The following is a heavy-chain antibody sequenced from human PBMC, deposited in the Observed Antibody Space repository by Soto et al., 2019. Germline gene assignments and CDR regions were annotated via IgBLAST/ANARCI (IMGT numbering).Heavy chain of an antibody. V-gene: IGHV4-31*03. CDR1: GGSINSGGYY. D-gene: IGHD6-13*01. CDR3: ARVRAAAGTVWFDP. CDR2: IYYTGST. J-gene: IGHJ5*02. Sequence: PSETLSLTCTVSGGSINSGGYYWNWIRQHPGKGLEWIGYIYYTGSTSYNPSLKSRVTMSVDTSKNQFSLTLSSVTAADTAVYYCARVRAAAGTVWFDPWGQGTLVTVSS.